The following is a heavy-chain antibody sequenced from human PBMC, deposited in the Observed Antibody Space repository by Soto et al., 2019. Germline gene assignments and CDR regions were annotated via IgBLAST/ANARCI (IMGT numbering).Heavy chain of an antibody. J-gene: IGHJ4*02. V-gene: IGHV3-9*01. Sequence: EVQLVESGGGLVQPGRSLRLSCAASGFTFDDYAMHWVRQAPGKGLEWVSGISWNSGYIGYADSVKGRFTISRENAKNSLYLQMNSLGAEDTALYYCAKDVYYYDSSGPIILDYWGQGTLVTVSS. CDR3: AKDVYYYDSSGPIILDY. CDR2: ISWNSGYI. D-gene: IGHD3-22*01. CDR1: GFTFDDYA.